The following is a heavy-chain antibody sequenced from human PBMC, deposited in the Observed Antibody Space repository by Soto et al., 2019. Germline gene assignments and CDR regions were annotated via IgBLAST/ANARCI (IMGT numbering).Heavy chain of an antibody. V-gene: IGHV4-59*01. CDR3: ARDRRGSIYYYGMDV. CDR1: GGSISSYY. Sequence: PSETLSLTCTVSGGSISSYYWSWIRQPPGKGLEWIGYIYYSGSTNYNPSLKSRVTISVDTSKNQFSLKLSSVTAADTAVYYCARDRRGSIYYYGMDVWGQGTTVTVSS. D-gene: IGHD3-10*01. J-gene: IGHJ6*02. CDR2: IYYSGST.